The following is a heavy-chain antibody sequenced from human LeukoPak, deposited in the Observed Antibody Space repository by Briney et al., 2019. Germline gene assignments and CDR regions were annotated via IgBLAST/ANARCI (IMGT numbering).Heavy chain of an antibody. CDR2: IWYDGNNK. D-gene: IGHD6-19*01. J-gene: IGHJ4*02. V-gene: IGHV3-33*08. CDR1: GFTFSDYA. Sequence: PGRSLRLSCTASGFTFSDYAMHWVRQAPGKGLEWVAVIWYDGNNKYYADSVKGRFTISRDNSKNTLYLQMNSLRAEDTAMYYCARDAGSSGWYVGGYWGQGTLVTVSS. CDR3: ARDAGSSGWYVGGY.